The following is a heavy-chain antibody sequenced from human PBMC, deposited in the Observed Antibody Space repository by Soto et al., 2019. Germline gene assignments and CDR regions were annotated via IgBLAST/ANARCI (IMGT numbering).Heavy chain of an antibody. Sequence: PSETLSLTCTVSGGSISSYYWSWIRQPPGKGMEWIGYIYYSGSTNYNPSLKSRVTISVATSKNQFSLKLSSVNAADASVYYCARALRGTHGVRYPIKWFERWGQGTLVTVSS. CDR2: IYYSGST. CDR3: ARALRGTHGVRYPIKWFER. J-gene: IGHJ5*02. V-gene: IGHV4-59*01. CDR1: GGSISSYY. D-gene: IGHD2-8*01.